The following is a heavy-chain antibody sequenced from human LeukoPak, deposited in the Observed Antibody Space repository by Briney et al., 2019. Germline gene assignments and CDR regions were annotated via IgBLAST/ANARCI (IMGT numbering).Heavy chain of an antibody. D-gene: IGHD3-9*01. CDR3: ARASDIYAMDV. J-gene: IGHJ6*02. CDR1: GFTYSSFT. CDR2: ISSGTTYI. Sequence: GGSLRLSCAASGFTYSSFTMNWVRQAPGKGLEWVSSISSGTTYIYYADSLKGRFTISRDNAKNSLYLQMNSLRAEDTAVYYCARASDIYAMDVWGQGTTVTVSS. V-gene: IGHV3-21*01.